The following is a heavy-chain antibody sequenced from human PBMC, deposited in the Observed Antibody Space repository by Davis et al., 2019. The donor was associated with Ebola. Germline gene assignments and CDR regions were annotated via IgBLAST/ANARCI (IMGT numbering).Heavy chain of an antibody. D-gene: IGHD1-14*01. V-gene: IGHV3-30-3*01. J-gene: IGHJ6*02. CDR2: ISYDGSNK. CDR1: GFTFSSYA. CDR3: ARGAGGEPLPIYYYYGMDV. Sequence: PGGSLRLSCAASGFTFSSYAMHWVRQAPGKGLEWVAVISYDGSNKYYADSVKGRFTISRDNSKNTLYLQMNSLRAEDTAVYYCARGAGGEPLPIYYYYGMDVWGQGTTVTVSS.